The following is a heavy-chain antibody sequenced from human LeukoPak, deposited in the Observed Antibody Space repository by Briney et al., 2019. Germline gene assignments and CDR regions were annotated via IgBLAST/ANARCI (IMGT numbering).Heavy chain of an antibody. Sequence: SQTLSLTCAVSAGSISSGGYSWSWIRQPPGKGLEWIGYIYHSGSTYYNPSLKSRVTISVDRSKNQFSLKLSSVTAADTAVYCCARGTSYCTNGVCYREGMDVGGQGTTVTVSS. CDR1: AGSISSGGYS. CDR3: ARGTSYCTNGVCYREGMDV. CDR2: IYHSGST. J-gene: IGHJ6*02. V-gene: IGHV4-30-2*01. D-gene: IGHD2-8*01.